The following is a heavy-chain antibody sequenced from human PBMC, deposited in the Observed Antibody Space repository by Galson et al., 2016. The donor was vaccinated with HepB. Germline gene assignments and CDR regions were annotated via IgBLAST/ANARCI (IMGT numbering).Heavy chain of an antibody. D-gene: IGHD3-3*02. CDR1: NGSINTAHYY. CDR3: AKHLGRNLRDDGFEI. J-gene: IGHJ3*02. CDR2: IYYTGNT. V-gene: IGHV4-39*01. Sequence: SETLSLTCIVSNGSINTAHYYWGWIRQPPGKVLEYIGSIYYTGNTFYNPSLKSRVSIFVDTSKNQFSLHLASVTAADTALYYCAKHLGRNLRDDGFEIWGRGTLVTVS.